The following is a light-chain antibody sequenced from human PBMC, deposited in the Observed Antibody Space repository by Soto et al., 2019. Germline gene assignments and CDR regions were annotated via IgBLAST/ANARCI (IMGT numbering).Light chain of an antibody. CDR3: QQYSDSPPT. J-gene: IGKJ1*01. CDR2: GAS. Sequence: EIVLTQSPASLSVSPGERAALSCRASQSVSNNLAWYQQKPGQPPRLLIFGASTRATGIPDRFSGSGSGTDFTLTIDRLEPEDFAMYYCQQYSDSPPTFGQGTKVDIK. V-gene: IGKV3-20*01. CDR1: QSVSNN.